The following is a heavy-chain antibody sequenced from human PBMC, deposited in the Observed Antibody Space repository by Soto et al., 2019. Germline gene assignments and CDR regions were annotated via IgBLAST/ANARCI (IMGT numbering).Heavy chain of an antibody. CDR3: ARIQMATIHFNY. D-gene: IGHD5-12*01. V-gene: IGHV4-31*03. CDR2: IYYSGST. Sequence: QVQLQESGPGLVKPSQTLSLTCTVSGDSIISGGNYWSWVRQHPGKGLEWIGYIYYSGSTYYNQPHKSRLTMSVDTSKNQFSLRLSSVTAADTAVYYCARIQMATIHFNYWGQGTLVTVSS. J-gene: IGHJ4*02. CDR1: GDSIISGGNY.